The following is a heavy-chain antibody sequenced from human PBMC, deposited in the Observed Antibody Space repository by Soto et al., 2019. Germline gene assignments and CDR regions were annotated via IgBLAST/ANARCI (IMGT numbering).Heavy chain of an antibody. D-gene: IGHD3-22*01. Sequence: SLRLSCAASGFTFSSYAMSWVRQAPGKGLEWVSAISGSGGSTYYADSVKGRFTISRDNSKNTLYPQMNSLRAEDTAVYYCAKGRSSGYYYFDYWGQGTLVTVSS. CDR3: AKGRSSGYYYFDY. J-gene: IGHJ4*02. CDR2: ISGSGGST. V-gene: IGHV3-23*01. CDR1: GFTFSSYA.